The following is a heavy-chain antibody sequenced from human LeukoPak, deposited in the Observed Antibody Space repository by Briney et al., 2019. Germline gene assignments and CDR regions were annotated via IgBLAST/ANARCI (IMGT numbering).Heavy chain of an antibody. Sequence: ASVKVPCKASGYTFTSYGISWVRQAPGQGLERMGWISAYNGNTNYAQKLQGRVTMTTDTSTSTAYMELRSLRSDDTAVYYCARLMTTVTTWFDPWGQGTLVTVSS. V-gene: IGHV1-18*04. J-gene: IGHJ5*02. D-gene: IGHD4-17*01. CDR1: GYTFTSYG. CDR3: ARLMTTVTTWFDP. CDR2: ISAYNGNT.